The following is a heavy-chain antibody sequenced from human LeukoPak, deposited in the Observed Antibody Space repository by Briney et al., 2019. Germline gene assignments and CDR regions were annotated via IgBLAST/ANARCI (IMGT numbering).Heavy chain of an antibody. CDR2: IRSKAYGGTT. CDR1: GFTFGDYA. V-gene: IGHV3-49*04. CDR3: TRERDIVATIAIYYFDY. J-gene: IGHJ4*02. Sequence: RFLRLSCTASGFTFGDYAMSWVCQAPGKGLEWVGFIRSKAYGGTTEYAASVKGRFTISRDDSKSIAYLQMNSLKTEDTAVYYCTRERDIVATIAIYYFDYWGQGTLVTVSS. D-gene: IGHD5-12*01.